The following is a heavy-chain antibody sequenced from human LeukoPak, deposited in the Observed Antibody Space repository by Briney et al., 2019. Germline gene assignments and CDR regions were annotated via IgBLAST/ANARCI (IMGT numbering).Heavy chain of an antibody. CDR2: IYSSGST. V-gene: IGHV4-59*01. Sequence: SETLSLTCNVSGGSIRGYYWSWIRQPPGKGLEWIGYIYSSGSTNYNPSLKSRVTMSVDTSKNQFSLKVNSVTAADTAVYYCAREVVAAPGTVDYWGQGTLVTVSS. J-gene: IGHJ4*02. CDR1: GGSIRGYY. D-gene: IGHD6-13*01. CDR3: AREVVAAPGTVDY.